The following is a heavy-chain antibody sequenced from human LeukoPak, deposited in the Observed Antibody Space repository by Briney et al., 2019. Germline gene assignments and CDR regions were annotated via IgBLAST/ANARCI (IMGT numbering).Heavy chain of an antibody. V-gene: IGHV1-8*01. CDR2: MNANSGNT. J-gene: IGHJ5*02. CDR1: GYTFTSYD. Sequence: ASVKVSCKASGYTFTSYDINWVRQATGQGLEWMGWMNANSGNTGYAQKFQGRVTMTRYTSIRTAYMKLSSLRSEDTAVYYCAREYCSSTSCSGGWWFDPWGQGTLVTVSS. D-gene: IGHD2-2*01. CDR3: AREYCSSTSCSGGWWFDP.